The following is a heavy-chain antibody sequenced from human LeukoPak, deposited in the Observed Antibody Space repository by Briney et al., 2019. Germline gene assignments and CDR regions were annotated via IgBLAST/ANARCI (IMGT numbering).Heavy chain of an antibody. CDR3: VRELCGTKTGGFDI. J-gene: IGHJ3*02. CDR1: VFRFSYHV. V-gene: IGHV3-64*02. CDR2: IGVSGFHL. Sequence: GGPLRRCXAASVFRFSYHVKILFRQALGQGLELFLSIGVSGFHLFYVDCLSSRFTISRDNFQSTMYLQMDGLRPEDSAVYYCVRELCGTKTGGFDIWGQGTVVTVSS. D-gene: IGHD1-14*01.